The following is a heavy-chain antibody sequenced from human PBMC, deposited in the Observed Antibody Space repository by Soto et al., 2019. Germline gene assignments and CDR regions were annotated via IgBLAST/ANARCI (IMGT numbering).Heavy chain of an antibody. J-gene: IGHJ4*02. CDR3: AKVYSSSWTFGDY. Sequence: GGSPRLSCAASGFTFSSYAMSWVRQAPGKGLEWVSAISGSGGSTYYADSVKGRFTISRDNSKNTLYLQMNSLRAEDTAVYYCAKVYSSSWTFGDYWGQGTLVTVSS. CDR1: GFTFSSYA. V-gene: IGHV3-23*01. CDR2: ISGSGGST. D-gene: IGHD6-13*01.